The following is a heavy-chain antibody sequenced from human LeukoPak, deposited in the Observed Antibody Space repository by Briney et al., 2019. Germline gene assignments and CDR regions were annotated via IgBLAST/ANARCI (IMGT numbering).Heavy chain of an antibody. CDR3: AKAPRAITFGGLLEFGAD. J-gene: IGHJ4*02. CDR2: IRYEGTNK. Sequence: GGSLRLSCAASGFTFRSYGMHWVRQAPGRGLEWVAIIRYEGTNKYYEDSVKGRFTISRDNSKNTLYLQMNSLRVEDTAVYYCAKAPRAITFGGLLEFGADWGQGTLVSVSS. V-gene: IGHV3-30*02. D-gene: IGHD3-16*02. CDR1: GFTFRSYG.